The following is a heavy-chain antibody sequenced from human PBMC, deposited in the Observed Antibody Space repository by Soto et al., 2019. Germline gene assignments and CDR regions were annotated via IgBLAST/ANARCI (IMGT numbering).Heavy chain of an antibody. D-gene: IGHD3-10*01. Sequence: ASVKVSCKASGYTFTGYYMHWVRQATGQGLEWMGWINPNSGGTNYAQKFQGWVTMTRDTSISTAYMELSRLRSDDTAVYYCARGIYYYGSGSYPPYYYYGMDVWGQGTTVTVSS. CDR3: ARGIYYYGSGSYPPYYYYGMDV. CDR1: GYTFTGYY. J-gene: IGHJ6*02. CDR2: INPNSGGT. V-gene: IGHV1-2*04.